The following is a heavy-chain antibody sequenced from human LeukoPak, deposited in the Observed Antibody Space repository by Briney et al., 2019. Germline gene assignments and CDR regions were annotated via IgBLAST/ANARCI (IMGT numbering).Heavy chain of an antibody. CDR1: GGSISSSSYY. J-gene: IGHJ4*02. D-gene: IGHD3-22*01. V-gene: IGHV4-39*01. Sequence: SETLSLTCTVSGGSISSSSYYWGWIRQPPGKGLERIGSIYYSGSTYYNPSLKSRVTISVDTSKTQFSLKLSSVTAADTAVYYCARHPLGGRYYYDSSGYCDYWGQGTLVTVSS. CDR3: ARHPLGGRYYYDSSGYCDY. CDR2: IYYSGST.